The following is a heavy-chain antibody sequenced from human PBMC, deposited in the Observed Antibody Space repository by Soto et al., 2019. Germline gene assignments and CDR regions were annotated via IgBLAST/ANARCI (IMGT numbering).Heavy chain of an antibody. CDR3: ARAFLEWLFQYGMDV. CDR1: GFTFSSYA. J-gene: IGHJ6*02. CDR2: ISYDGSNK. V-gene: IGHV3-30-3*01. D-gene: IGHD3-3*02. Sequence: GGSLRLSCAASGFTFSSYAMHWVRQAPGKGLEWVAVISYDGSNKYYADSVKGRFTISRDNSKNTLYLQMNSLRAEDTAVYYCARAFLEWLFQYGMDVWGQGTTVTVPS.